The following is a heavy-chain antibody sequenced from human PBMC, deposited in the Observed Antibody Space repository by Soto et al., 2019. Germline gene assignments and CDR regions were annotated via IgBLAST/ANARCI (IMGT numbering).Heavy chain of an antibody. D-gene: IGHD5-12*01. Sequence: PGGSLRLSCAASGFTFSSYGMHWVRQAPGKGLEWVAVISYDGSNKYYADSVKGRFTISRDNSKNTLYLQMNSLRAEDTAVYYCAKVGQYSGYDFYYYYMDVWSKGTTVTVSS. CDR1: GFTFSSYG. V-gene: IGHV3-30*18. CDR3: AKVGQYSGYDFYYYYMDV. J-gene: IGHJ6*03. CDR2: ISYDGSNK.